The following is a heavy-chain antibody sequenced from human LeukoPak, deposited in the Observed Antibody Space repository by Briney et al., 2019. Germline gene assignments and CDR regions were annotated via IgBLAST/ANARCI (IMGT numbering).Heavy chain of an antibody. CDR3: TTDWGSGRFIRALDL. J-gene: IGHJ3*01. CDR1: GFTFSLAY. D-gene: IGHD3-10*01. CDR2: IKSELGGGTT. Sequence: PGGSLRLSCAASGFTFSLAYMYWVRQAPGKGLEWVGRIKSELGGGTTDFAAPVEGRFAISRDDSKNTLYLEMSSLRTEDTAVYYCTTDWGSGRFIRALDLWGQGSMVTVSA. V-gene: IGHV3-15*01.